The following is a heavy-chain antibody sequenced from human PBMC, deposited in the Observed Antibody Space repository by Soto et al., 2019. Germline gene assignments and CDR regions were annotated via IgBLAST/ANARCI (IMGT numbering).Heavy chain of an antibody. J-gene: IGHJ4*02. Sequence: EVQLLDSGGGLVQPGGSLRLSCAASGFTFANYAMTWVRQAPGKWLEWVSSISASGVTTYYADSVKGRFTISRENSKNTLYLQMNSLRAEDTAVYYCASLAIFYQRAAMSEYWGQGTLVTVSS. V-gene: IGHV3-23*01. CDR1: GFTFANYA. CDR2: ISASGVTT. CDR3: ASLAIFYQRAAMSEY. D-gene: IGHD3-9*01.